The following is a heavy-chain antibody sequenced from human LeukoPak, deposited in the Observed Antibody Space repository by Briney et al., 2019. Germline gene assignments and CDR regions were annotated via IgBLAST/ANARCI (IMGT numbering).Heavy chain of an antibody. CDR3: ARVPVRGVIDY. J-gene: IGHJ4*02. CDR2: IYSGGST. Sequence: PGGSLRLSCAASGLTVSSNYMSWVRQAPGKGLEWVSVIYSGGSTYYADSVKGRFTISRDNSKNTLYLQMNSLRAEDTAVYYCARVPVRGVIDYWGQGTLVTVSS. V-gene: IGHV3-53*01. CDR1: GLTVSSNY. D-gene: IGHD3-10*01.